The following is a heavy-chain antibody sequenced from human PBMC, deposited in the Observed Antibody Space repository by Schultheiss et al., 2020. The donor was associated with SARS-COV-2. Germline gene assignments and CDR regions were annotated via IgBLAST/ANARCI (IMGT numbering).Heavy chain of an antibody. J-gene: IGHJ6*02. CDR1: GFTFSSYW. V-gene: IGHV3-7*03. CDR2: IKQDGSEK. Sequence: GGSLRLSCAASGFTFSSYWMSWVRQAPGKGLEWVANIKQDGSEKYYVDSVKGRFTISRDNAKNSLYLQMNSLRAEDTAVYYCARDYVWGSYPGYYYYGMDVWGQGTTVTVSS. CDR3: ARDYVWGSYPGYYYYGMDV. D-gene: IGHD3-16*01.